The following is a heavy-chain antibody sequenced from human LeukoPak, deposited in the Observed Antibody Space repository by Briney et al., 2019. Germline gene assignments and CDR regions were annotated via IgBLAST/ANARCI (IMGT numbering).Heavy chain of an antibody. CDR1: GFTFSSYS. D-gene: IGHD2-15*01. Sequence: GGSLRLSCAASGFTFSSYSMNWVRQAPGKGLEWVSGITGSGGSTYYADSVKGRFTISRDNSKNTLYLQMNSLRAEDTAVYYCAREGVGSWGYCSGGSCYSGRPFDYWGQGTLVTVSS. V-gene: IGHV3-23*01. J-gene: IGHJ4*02. CDR2: ITGSGGST. CDR3: AREGVGSWGYCSGGSCYSGRPFDY.